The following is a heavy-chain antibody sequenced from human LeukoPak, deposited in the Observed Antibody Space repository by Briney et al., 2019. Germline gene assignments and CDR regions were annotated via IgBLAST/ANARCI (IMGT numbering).Heavy chain of an antibody. CDR2: ISGSGGST. V-gene: IGHV3-23*01. D-gene: IGHD1-1*01. CDR1: GFTFSSYA. CDR3: ARGPTNKRGTRVYYYGMDV. J-gene: IGHJ6*02. Sequence: GGSLRLSCAASGFTFSSYAMSWVRQAPGKGLEWVSGISGSGGSTYYADSVKGRFTISRDNSKNTLYLQMNSLRAEDTAVYYCARGPTNKRGTRVYYYGMDVWGQGTTVTVSS.